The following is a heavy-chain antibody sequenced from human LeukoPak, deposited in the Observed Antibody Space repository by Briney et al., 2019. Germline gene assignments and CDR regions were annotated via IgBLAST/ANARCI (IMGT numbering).Heavy chain of an antibody. V-gene: IGHV5-51*01. Sequence: GESLKISCKGSGYSFTDYWIGWVRQMPGKGLEWMGIIYPGDSDTRYSPSFQGQVTISADKSISTAYLQWSSLKASDTAMYYCARQMTRGSGWYDPFDYWGQGTLVTVSS. CDR2: IYPGDSDT. D-gene: IGHD6-19*01. CDR3: ARQMTRGSGWYDPFDY. J-gene: IGHJ4*02. CDR1: GYSFTDYW.